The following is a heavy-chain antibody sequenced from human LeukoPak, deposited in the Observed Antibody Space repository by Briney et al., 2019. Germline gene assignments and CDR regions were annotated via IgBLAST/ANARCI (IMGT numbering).Heavy chain of an antibody. Sequence: PGGSLRLSCAASGFTFSSYWMHWVRQAPGKGLEWVSAISGSGGSTYYADSVKGRFTISRDNSKNTLYLQMNSLRAEDTAVYYCAKSGSGWYNWFDPWGQGTLVTVSS. J-gene: IGHJ5*02. CDR3: AKSGSGWYNWFDP. V-gene: IGHV3-23*01. CDR1: GFTFSSYW. CDR2: ISGSGGST. D-gene: IGHD6-19*01.